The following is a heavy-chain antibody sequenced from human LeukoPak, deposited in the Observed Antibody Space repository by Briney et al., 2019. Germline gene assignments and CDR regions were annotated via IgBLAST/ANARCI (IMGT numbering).Heavy chain of an antibody. D-gene: IGHD6-19*01. V-gene: IGHV3-30*02. Sequence: GGSLRLSCATSGFTLSIYGMHWVRQAPGKGLEWVAFIRYDGTSQYYTDSVKGRFTISRDNSMNTMYLQMNSLSVEDTAVYYCAKVGFGWYQIDYWGQGTLVTVSS. J-gene: IGHJ4*02. CDR3: AKVGFGWYQIDY. CDR2: IRYDGTSQ. CDR1: GFTLSIYG.